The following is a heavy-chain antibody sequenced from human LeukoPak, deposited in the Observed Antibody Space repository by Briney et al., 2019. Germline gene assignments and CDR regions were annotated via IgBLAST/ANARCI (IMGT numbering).Heavy chain of an antibody. Sequence: PSETLSLTCTVSGGSISSYYWSWIRQPPGKGLEWIGYMYCSGSTNYNPSTNYNPSLKSRVTISVDTSKNQFSLKLSSVTAADTAVYYCARDVGATPGYFDYWGQGTLVTVSS. CDR1: GGSISSYY. CDR3: ARDVGATPGYFDY. J-gene: IGHJ4*02. CDR2: MYCSGST. D-gene: IGHD1-26*01. V-gene: IGHV4-59*01.